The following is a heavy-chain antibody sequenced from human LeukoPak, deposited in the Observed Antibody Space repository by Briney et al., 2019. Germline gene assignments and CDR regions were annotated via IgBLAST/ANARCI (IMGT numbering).Heavy chain of an antibody. V-gene: IGHV3-21*01. J-gene: IGHJ4*02. Sequence: GGSLRLSCAASGFTFSSYGMSWVRQAPGKGLEWVSSISTTSAYIYYADSVKGRLTTSRDNAKSPLYLEMNSLRAEDTAVYYCARDGAAAAGRYFDYWGQGSLVTVSS. CDR1: GFTFSSYG. CDR2: ISTTSAYI. D-gene: IGHD6-13*01. CDR3: ARDGAAAAGRYFDY.